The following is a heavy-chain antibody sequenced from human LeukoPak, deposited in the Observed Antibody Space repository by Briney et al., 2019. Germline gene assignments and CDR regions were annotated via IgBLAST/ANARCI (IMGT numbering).Heavy chain of an antibody. V-gene: IGHV4-59*08. J-gene: IGHJ3*02. CDR3: ARRRRIAAAGTDVFDI. CDR1: GGSISTYY. CDR2: IYYSGST. Sequence: SETLSLTCTVSGGSISTYYWTWIRQPPGKGLEWIGYIYYSGSTNYNPSLKSRVTISGDTSKNQFSLKLNSVTAADTAVYYCARRRRIAAAGTDVFDIWGQGTMVTVSS. D-gene: IGHD6-13*01.